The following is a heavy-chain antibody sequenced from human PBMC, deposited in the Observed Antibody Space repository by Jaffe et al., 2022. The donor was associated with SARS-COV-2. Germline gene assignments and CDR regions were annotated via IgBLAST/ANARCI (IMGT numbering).Heavy chain of an antibody. CDR1: GDSVSSNSAA. CDR3: ARDRLLIGGWSQGPDDTTPMDV. CDR2: TYYRSKWYN. J-gene: IGHJ6*02. Sequence: QVQLQQSGPGLVKPSQTLSLTCAISGDSVSSNSAAWNWIRQSPSRGLEWLGRTYYRSKWYNDYAVSVKSRITINPDTSKNQFSLQLNSVTPEDTAVYYCARDRLLIGGWSQGPDDTTPMDVWGQGTTVTVSS. V-gene: IGHV6-1*01. D-gene: IGHD6-19*01.